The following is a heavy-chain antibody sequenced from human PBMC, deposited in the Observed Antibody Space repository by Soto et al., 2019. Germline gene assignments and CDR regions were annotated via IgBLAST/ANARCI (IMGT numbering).Heavy chain of an antibody. D-gene: IGHD2-2*01. V-gene: IGHV3-53*01. CDR3: ARRYCSSTSCLIDY. CDR2: IYSGGAT. CDR1: GFTFSSHY. Sequence: LRLSCAASGFTFSSHYMNWVRQAPGKGLEWVAVIYSGGATYYADSVKGRFTISRDNAKNSLYLQMNSLRAEDTAVYYCARRYCSSTSCLIDYWGQGTLVTVSS. J-gene: IGHJ4*02.